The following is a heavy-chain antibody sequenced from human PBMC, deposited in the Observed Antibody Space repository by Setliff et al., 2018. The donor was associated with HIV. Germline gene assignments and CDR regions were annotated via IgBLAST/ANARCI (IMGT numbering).Heavy chain of an antibody. Sequence: SETLSLTCTVSGGSISSYFWSWIRQPPGKGLEWIGYIYTNGSTHYNPSLKSRVTISVDTSKNQFSLKLNSVTAADTAVYYCASGREAVAGALHFDYWGQGPLVTVSS. CDR3: ASGREAVAGALHFDY. V-gene: IGHV4-4*08. CDR1: GGSISSYF. CDR2: IYTNGST. D-gene: IGHD6-19*01. J-gene: IGHJ4*02.